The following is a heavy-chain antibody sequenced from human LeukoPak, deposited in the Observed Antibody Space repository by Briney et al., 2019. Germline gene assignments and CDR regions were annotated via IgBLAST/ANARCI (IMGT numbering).Heavy chain of an antibody. CDR2: ISSSSSYI. CDR3: AREEGYDILTGYSSDY. CDR1: GFTFSSYS. D-gene: IGHD3-9*01. Sequence: GGSLRLSCAASGFTFSSYSMSWVRQAPGKGLEWVSSISSSSSYIYYADSVKGRFTISRDNAKNSLYLQMNSLRAEDTAVYYCAREEGYDILTGYSSDYWGQGTLVTVSS. J-gene: IGHJ4*02. V-gene: IGHV3-21*04.